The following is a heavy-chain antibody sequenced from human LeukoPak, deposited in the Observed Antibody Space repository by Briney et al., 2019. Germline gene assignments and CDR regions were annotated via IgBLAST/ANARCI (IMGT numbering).Heavy chain of an antibody. CDR3: ARDLNSVLGIRNYFDY. Sequence: GGSLRLSCAASGFTFSSYSMNWVRQAPGKGLEWVSSISSSSSYIYYADSVKGRFTISRDNAKNSLYLQMNSLRAEDTAVYYCARDLNSVLGIRNYFDYWGQGTLVTVSS. V-gene: IGHV3-21*01. CDR1: GFTFSSYS. J-gene: IGHJ4*02. CDR2: ISSSSSYI. D-gene: IGHD4-23*01.